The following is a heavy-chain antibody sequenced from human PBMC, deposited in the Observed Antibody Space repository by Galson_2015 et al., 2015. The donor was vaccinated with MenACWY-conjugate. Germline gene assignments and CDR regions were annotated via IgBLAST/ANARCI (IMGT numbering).Heavy chain of an antibody. CDR1: NGFVSSYY. CDR2: ILNSGST. J-gene: IGHJ4*02. CDR3: ARGVNLSTMAGY. V-gene: IGHV4-59*02. Sequence: LSLTCTVSNGFVSSYYWTWIRQPPGKGLEWIGYILNSGSTNYNPSLKSRVTISVDTSKNQFSLKLTSVTAADTAVYYCARGVNLSTMAGYWGQGTLVTVSS. D-gene: IGHD3-10*01.